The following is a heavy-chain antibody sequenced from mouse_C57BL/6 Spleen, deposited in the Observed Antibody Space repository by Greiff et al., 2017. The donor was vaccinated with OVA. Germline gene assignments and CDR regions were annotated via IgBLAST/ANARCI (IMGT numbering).Heavy chain of an antibody. Sequence: QVQLQQSGAELVRPGASVTLSCKASGYTFTDYEMHWVKQTPVHGLEWIGAIDPETGGTAYNQKFKGKAILTADKSSSTAYMELRSLTSEDSAVYYCTRVDYYGSSYSYWGQGTTLTVAS. CDR2: IDPETGGT. CDR1: GYTFTDYE. CDR3: TRVDYYGSSYSY. D-gene: IGHD1-1*01. J-gene: IGHJ2*01. V-gene: IGHV1-15*01.